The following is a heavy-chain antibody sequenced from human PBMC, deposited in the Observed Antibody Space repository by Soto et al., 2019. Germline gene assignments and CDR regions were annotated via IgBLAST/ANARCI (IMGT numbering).Heavy chain of an antibody. D-gene: IGHD3-3*01. CDR2: IFSNDEK. CDR3: ARITFSTVGVDNNCFHP. J-gene: IGHJ5*02. V-gene: IGHV2-26*01. CDR1: GFSLSNARMG. Sequence: QVTLKESGPVLVKPTETLTLTCTVSGFSLSNARMGVSWIRQPPGKALEWLAHIFSNDEKSYSTSLKSKLTIPKDTSKSQVVRTMTNMDTGDTATYYCARITFSTVGVDNNCFHPWGHGTVVTVYS.